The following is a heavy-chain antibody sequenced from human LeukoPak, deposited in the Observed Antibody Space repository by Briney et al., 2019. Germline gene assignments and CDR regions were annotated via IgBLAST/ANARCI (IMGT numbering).Heavy chain of an antibody. CDR3: ARGPNFWSTQRYYYYYYMDV. CDR2: ASYDGNTK. D-gene: IGHD3-3*01. Sequence: GGSLRLSCAASGFTFSSYAMHWVRQAPGKGLEWVAVASYDGNTKYYADSVKGRFTISRDNSKNTLYLQMNSLRAEDTAVYYCARGPNFWSTQRYYYYYYMDVWGKGTTVTVSS. CDR1: GFTFSSYA. J-gene: IGHJ6*03. V-gene: IGHV3-30*04.